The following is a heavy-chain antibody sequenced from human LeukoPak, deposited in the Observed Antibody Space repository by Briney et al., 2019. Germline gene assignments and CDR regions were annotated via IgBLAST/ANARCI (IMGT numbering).Heavy chain of an antibody. CDR2: INPNSGGT. CDR1: GYTFTGYY. V-gene: IGHV1-2*02. D-gene: IGHD3-22*01. Sequence: EASVKVSCKASGYTFTGYYMHWVRQAPGQGLEWMGWINPNSGGTNYAQIFQGRVTMTRDTSISTAYMEVSRLRSDDTAVYYCARSYDSSGYFDYWGQGTLVTVSS. CDR3: ARSYDSSGYFDY. J-gene: IGHJ4*02.